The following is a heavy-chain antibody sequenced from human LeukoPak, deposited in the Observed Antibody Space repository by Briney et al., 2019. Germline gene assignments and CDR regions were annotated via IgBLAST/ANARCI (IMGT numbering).Heavy chain of an antibody. Sequence: GGSLRLSCAASGFTFSSYGMTWVRQAPGKGLEWVSYISSSSSTIYYADSVKGRFTISRDNAKNTLYLQLNSLRAEDTAVYYCIRSGGDGNWGYWGQGTLVTVSS. J-gene: IGHJ4*02. CDR1: GFTFSSYG. CDR3: IRSGGDGNWGY. V-gene: IGHV3-48*04. D-gene: IGHD2-21*02. CDR2: ISSSSSTI.